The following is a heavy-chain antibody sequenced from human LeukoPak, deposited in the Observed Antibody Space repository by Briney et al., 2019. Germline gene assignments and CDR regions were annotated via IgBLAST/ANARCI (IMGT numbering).Heavy chain of an antibody. CDR3: ARDSPPQYASSSAGFDY. J-gene: IGHJ4*02. V-gene: IGHV4-59*01. D-gene: IGHD6-6*01. CDR2: IYYRGNT. CDR1: GDSIRNYY. Sequence: PSETLSLTSAVSGDSIRNYYWSWIRQPPGKGLEWIGYIYYRGNTNYNPSLKSRVIISIDTSKNQFSLKLSSVTAADTAVYFCARDSPPQYASSSAGFDYWGPGTLVTVSS.